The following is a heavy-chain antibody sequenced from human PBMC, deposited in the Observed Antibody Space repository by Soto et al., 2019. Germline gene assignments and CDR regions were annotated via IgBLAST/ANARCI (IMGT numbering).Heavy chain of an antibody. CDR3: AHSHVGSSSWYGMDV. CDR1: GGSISSYY. CDR2: IYYSGST. Sequence: PSETLSLTCTVSGGSISSYYWSWIRQPPGKGLEWIGYIYYSGSTNYNPSLKSRLTITKDTSKNQVVLTMTNMDPVDTATYYCAHSHVGSSSWYGMDVWGQGTTVTVSS. J-gene: IGHJ6*02. V-gene: IGHV4-59*01. D-gene: IGHD6-13*01.